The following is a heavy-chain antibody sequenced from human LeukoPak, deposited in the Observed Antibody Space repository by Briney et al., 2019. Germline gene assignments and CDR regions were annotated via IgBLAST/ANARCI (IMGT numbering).Heavy chain of an antibody. V-gene: IGHV3-23*01. D-gene: IGHD1-26*01. J-gene: IGHJ4*02. Sequence: GGSLRLSCAASGFTFSSYAMSWVRQAPGKGLEWVSAIRGSGDRTHYADSVKGRFTISRDNSKNTLYLQMNSLRAEDTAVYYCARADGIVGAPRGYWGQGTLVTVSS. CDR1: GFTFSSYA. CDR2: IRGSGDRT. CDR3: ARADGIVGAPRGY.